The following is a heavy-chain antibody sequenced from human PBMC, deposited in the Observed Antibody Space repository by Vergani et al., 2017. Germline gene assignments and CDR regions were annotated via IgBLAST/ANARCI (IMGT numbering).Heavy chain of an antibody. V-gene: IGHV1-2*02. J-gene: IGHJ4*02. CDR1: GYTFNGYY. CDR2: INPNSGGT. CDR3: AREQWLPIDYFDY. Sequence: QVQLVQSGAEVKKPGASVKVSCKASGYTFNGYYMHWVRQAPGQGLEWMGWINPNSGGTNYAQKLQGRVTMTTDTSTSTAYMELRSLRSDDTAVYYCAREQWLPIDYFDYWGQGTLVTVSS. D-gene: IGHD6-19*01.